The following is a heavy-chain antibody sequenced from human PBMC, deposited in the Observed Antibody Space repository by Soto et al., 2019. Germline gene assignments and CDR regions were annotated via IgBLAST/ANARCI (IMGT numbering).Heavy chain of an antibody. CDR1: RFSFSNYA. Sequence: EVQLLESGGDLVQPGGSLRLSCAASRFSFSNYAMTWVRQASGKGLEWVSVISGTGGGTSYGDSVKGRFTISRDNSKNTLYLQMNSLRAEDTAVYYCAKGREWNSISPYDYFGMDVWGQGTTVTVSS. CDR3: AKGREWNSISPYDYFGMDV. D-gene: IGHD3-3*02. V-gene: IGHV3-23*01. J-gene: IGHJ6*02. CDR2: ISGTGGGT.